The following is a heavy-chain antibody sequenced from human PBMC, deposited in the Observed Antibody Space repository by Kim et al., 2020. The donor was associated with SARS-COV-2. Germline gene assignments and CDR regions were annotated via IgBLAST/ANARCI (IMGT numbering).Heavy chain of an antibody. CDR1: GFTFSSYA. V-gene: IGHV3-30-3*01. D-gene: IGHD3-3*01. Sequence: GGSLRLSCAASGFTFSSYAMHWVRQAPGKGLEWVAVISYDGSNKYYADSVKGRFTISRDNSKNTLYLQMNSLRAEDTAVYYCARDHYDFWSGYYNYYYYGMDVWGQGTTVTVSS. CDR2: ISYDGSNK. J-gene: IGHJ6*02. CDR3: ARDHYDFWSGYYNYYYYGMDV.